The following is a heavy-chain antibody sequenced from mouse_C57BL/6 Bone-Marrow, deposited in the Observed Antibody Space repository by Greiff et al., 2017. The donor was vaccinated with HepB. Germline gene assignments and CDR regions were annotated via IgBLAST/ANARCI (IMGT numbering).Heavy chain of an antibody. CDR1: GYTFTDYY. Sequence: EVQLQQSGPELVKPGASVKISCKASGYTFTDYYMNWVKQSHGKSLEWIGDINPNNGGTSYNQKFKGKATLTVDKSSSTAYMELRSLTSEDSAVYYWASSPYSNYVAWFAYWGQGTLVTVSA. D-gene: IGHD2-5*01. CDR3: ASSPYSNYVAWFAY. CDR2: INPNNGGT. V-gene: IGHV1-26*01. J-gene: IGHJ3*01.